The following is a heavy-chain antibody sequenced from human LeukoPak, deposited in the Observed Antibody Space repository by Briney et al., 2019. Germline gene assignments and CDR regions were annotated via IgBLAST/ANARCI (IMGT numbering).Heavy chain of an antibody. J-gene: IGHJ6*02. CDR2: INHSGST. Sequence: SETLPLTCAVYGGSFSGYYWSWIRQPPGKGLEWIGEINHSGSTNYNPSLKSRVTISVDKSKNQFSLKLSSVTAADTAVYYCARVSGIAVAGLYYYYGMDVWGQGTTVTVSS. D-gene: IGHD6-19*01. CDR3: ARVSGIAVAGLYYYYGMDV. V-gene: IGHV4-34*01. CDR1: GGSFSGYY.